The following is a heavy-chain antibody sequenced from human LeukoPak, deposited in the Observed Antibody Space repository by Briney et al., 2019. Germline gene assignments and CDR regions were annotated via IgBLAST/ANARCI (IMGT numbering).Heavy chain of an antibody. D-gene: IGHD2-15*01. CDR1: GFTFSNAW. J-gene: IGHJ4*02. Sequence: PGGSLRLSCAASGFTFSNAWMSWVRQAPGKGLEWVGRIKSKTDGGTTDYAAPVKGRFTISRDDSKNTLYLQMNSLKTEDTAVYYCTTTDIVVVVAATLSSVWGQGTLVTVSP. CDR3: TTTDIVVVVAATLSSV. V-gene: IGHV3-15*01. CDR2: IKSKTDGGTT.